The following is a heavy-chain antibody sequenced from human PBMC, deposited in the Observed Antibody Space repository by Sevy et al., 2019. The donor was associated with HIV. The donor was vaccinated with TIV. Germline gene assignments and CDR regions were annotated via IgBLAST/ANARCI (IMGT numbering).Heavy chain of an antibody. CDR2: ISGSGGST. CDR1: GFTFSSYA. CDR3: AKVSLATNFYDY. D-gene: IGHD7-27*01. V-gene: IGHV3-23*01. J-gene: IGHJ4*02. Sequence: GGSLRLSCAASGFTFSSYAMSWVRQAPGKGLEWVSAISGSGGSTYYADSVKGRFTISRDNSKNTLYLQMNSLRAEDTSVNNCAKVSLATNFYDYWGQGTLVTVSS.